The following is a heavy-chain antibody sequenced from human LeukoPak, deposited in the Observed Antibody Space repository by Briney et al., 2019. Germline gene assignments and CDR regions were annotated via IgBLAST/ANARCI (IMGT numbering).Heavy chain of an antibody. D-gene: IGHD4-17*01. CDR2: INPSGGST. V-gene: IGHV1-46*01. CDR1: GYTFTSYY. J-gene: IGHJ4*02. CDR3: ARSRATVTTFIYYFDY. Sequence: GASVKVSCKASGYTFTSYYMHWVRQAPGQGLEWMGIINPSGGSTIYTQKFQGRVTMTRDTSTSTVYMELSSLRSEDTAVYYCARSRATVTTFIYYFDYRGQRNLGTVSS.